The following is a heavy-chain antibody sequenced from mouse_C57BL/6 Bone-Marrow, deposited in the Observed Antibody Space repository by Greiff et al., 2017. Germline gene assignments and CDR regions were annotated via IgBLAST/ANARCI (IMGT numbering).Heavy chain of an antibody. Sequence: VQLQQSGAELVKPGASVKLSCTASGFNIKDYYIHWVKQRTEQGLEWIGRIDPEDGETKYAPKFQDKATITADTSSNKASLQLSSLTSEDTAVYYCTRSLIYYGTNYWGQGTTLTVSS. J-gene: IGHJ2*01. CDR3: TRSLIYYGTNY. V-gene: IGHV14-2*01. CDR2: IDPEDGET. D-gene: IGHD1-1*01. CDR1: GFNIKDYY.